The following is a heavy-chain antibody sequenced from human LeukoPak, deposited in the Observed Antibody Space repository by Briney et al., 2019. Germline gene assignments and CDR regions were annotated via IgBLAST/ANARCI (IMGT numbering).Heavy chain of an antibody. D-gene: IGHD4-17*01. V-gene: IGHV4-39*01. CDR2: IYYSGST. CDR1: GGSISSSGYY. Sequence: PSETLSLTCTVSGGSISSSGYYWGWIRQPPGKGLEWIGSIYYSGSTYYNPSLKSRVTISVDTSKNQFSLKLSSVTAAGTAVYYCARDYGDYSNNWFDPWGQGTLVTVSS. CDR3: ARDYGDYSNNWFDP. J-gene: IGHJ5*02.